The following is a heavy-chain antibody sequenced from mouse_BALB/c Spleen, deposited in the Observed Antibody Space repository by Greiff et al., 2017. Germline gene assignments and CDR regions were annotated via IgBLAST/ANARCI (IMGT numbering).Heavy chain of an antibody. V-gene: IGHV1-7*01. CDR3: ARFCYYGSNSSWFAY. CDR1: GYTFTSYW. D-gene: IGHD1-1*01. Sequence: QVQLQQSGAELVKPGASVKMSCKASGYTFTSYWMHWVKQRPGQGLEWIGYINPSTGDTEYNQKFKDKATLTADKSSSTAYMQLSSLTSEDSAVYYCARFCYYGSNSSWFAYWGQGTLVTVSA. J-gene: IGHJ3*01. CDR2: INPSTGDT.